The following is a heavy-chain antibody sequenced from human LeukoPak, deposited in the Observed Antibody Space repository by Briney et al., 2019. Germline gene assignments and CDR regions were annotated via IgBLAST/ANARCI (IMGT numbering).Heavy chain of an antibody. V-gene: IGHV1-18*04. CDR3: ARDRDRMVQGVTALFDY. J-gene: IGHJ4*02. Sequence: ASVKVSCKTSGYTFTTYGISWVRQAPGQGLEWMGWISGSNGNTKYAQKVQGRVTMTSDTSTTTAYMEVRSLRSDDTAVYYCARDRDRMVQGVTALFDYWGQGTLVTVSS. D-gene: IGHD3-10*01. CDR1: GYTFTTYG. CDR2: ISGSNGNT.